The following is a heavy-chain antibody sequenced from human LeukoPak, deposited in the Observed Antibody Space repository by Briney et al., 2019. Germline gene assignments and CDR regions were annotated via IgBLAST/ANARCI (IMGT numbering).Heavy chain of an antibody. J-gene: IGHJ4*02. D-gene: IGHD6-13*01. V-gene: IGHV1-3*01. Sequence: GASVKVSCKASGYTFTSYAMHWVRQAPGQRLEWMGWINAGNGNTKYSQKFQGRVTITRDTSASTAYMELRSLTSDDTAVYTCARGKHSSSWDEDFDYWGQGTLVTVSS. CDR3: ARGKHSSSWDEDFDY. CDR2: INAGNGNT. CDR1: GYTFTSYA.